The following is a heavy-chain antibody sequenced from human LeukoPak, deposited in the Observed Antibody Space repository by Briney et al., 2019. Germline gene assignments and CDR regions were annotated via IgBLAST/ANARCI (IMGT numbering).Heavy chain of an antibody. Sequence: GGSLRLSCAASGFTFSSSAMSWVRQAPGKGLEWVSSISGSGSGGNTYYADSVKGRFTISRDNSRNTLYLQMNSLRAEDTAVYYCAKSGYSRFDYWGQGTLVTVSS. CDR3: AKSGYSRFDY. J-gene: IGHJ4*02. D-gene: IGHD5-24*01. CDR2: ISGSGSGGNT. V-gene: IGHV3-23*01. CDR1: GFTFSSSA.